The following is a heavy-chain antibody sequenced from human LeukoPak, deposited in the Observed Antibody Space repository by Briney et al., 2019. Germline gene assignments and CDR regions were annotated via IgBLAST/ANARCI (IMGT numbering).Heavy chain of an antibody. V-gene: IGHV3-11*05. CDR2: ISGSSSYT. D-gene: IGHD3-22*01. J-gene: IGHJ4*02. CDR3: ARDSFPADYDSRGYYFFDS. CDR1: GFTFSDFY. Sequence: GGSLRLSCAASGFTFSDFYMTWIRQAPGKGLEWVSYISGSSSYTKYADPVKGRFTISRDNAKNSLYLQMNSLRAEDTAVYYCARDSFPADYDSRGYYFFDSWGQGTLVTVSS.